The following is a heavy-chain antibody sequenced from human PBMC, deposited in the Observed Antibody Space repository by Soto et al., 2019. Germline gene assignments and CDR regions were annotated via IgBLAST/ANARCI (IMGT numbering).Heavy chain of an antibody. Sequence: QLQLQESGPGLVKPSETLSLTCTVSGGSISSSSYYWGWIRQPPGKGLEWIGSIYYSGSTYYNPSLKSRVTLSVDTSKNQFSLKLSSVTAADTAVYYCARHDRAGSSFDAFDIWGQGTMVTVSS. V-gene: IGHV4-39*01. CDR3: ARHDRAGSSFDAFDI. CDR1: GGSISSSSYY. J-gene: IGHJ3*02. CDR2: IYYSGST. D-gene: IGHD1-26*01.